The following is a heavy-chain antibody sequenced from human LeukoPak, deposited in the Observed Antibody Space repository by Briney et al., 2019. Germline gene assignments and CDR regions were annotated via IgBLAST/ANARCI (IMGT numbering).Heavy chain of an antibody. Sequence: PGGSLRLSCVASGFTFNKYAMSWVRQAPGRGLEWLSTISNSGGNIDYRNSVKGRFTISRDNSKNTLYLQMDSLGAEDTAVYYCANFACCHYHSESGYWGQGTLVTVSS. J-gene: IGHJ4*02. CDR3: ANFACCHYHSESGY. V-gene: IGHV3-23*01. CDR1: GFTFNKYA. CDR2: ISNSGGNI. D-gene: IGHD1-26*01.